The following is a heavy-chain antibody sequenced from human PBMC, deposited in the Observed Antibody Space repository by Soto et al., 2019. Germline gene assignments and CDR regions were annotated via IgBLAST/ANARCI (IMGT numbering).Heavy chain of an antibody. CDR3: ARVVPPSPDYGDYVYFDY. D-gene: IGHD4-17*01. Sequence: ASVKVSCNASGGTFSSYAISWVRQAPGQGLEWMGGIIPIFGTANYAQKFQGRVTITADESTSTAYMELSSLRSEDTAVYYCARVVPPSPDYGDYVYFDYWGQGTLVTVSS. CDR2: IIPIFGTA. V-gene: IGHV1-69*13. CDR1: GGTFSSYA. J-gene: IGHJ4*02.